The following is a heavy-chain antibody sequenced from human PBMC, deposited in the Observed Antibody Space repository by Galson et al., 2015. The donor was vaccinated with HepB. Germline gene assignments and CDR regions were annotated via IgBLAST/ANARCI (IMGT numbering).Heavy chain of an antibody. V-gene: IGHV4-39*07. D-gene: IGHD1-26*01. CDR3: ASDPSGKDYFDS. CDR1: GGSISSSSYN. CDR2: FYYSGST. Sequence: LSLTCTVSGGSISSSSYNWGWIRQSPGKGLEWIGSFYYSGSTYYNPALKSRVTISVDTSKNHFSLNLTSVTATDTAFYYCASDPSGKDYFDSWGQGTLVTVSS. J-gene: IGHJ4*02.